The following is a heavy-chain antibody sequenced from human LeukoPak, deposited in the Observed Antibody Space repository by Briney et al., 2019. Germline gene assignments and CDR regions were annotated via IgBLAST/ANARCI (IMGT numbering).Heavy chain of an antibody. Sequence: LRLSCAASGFTFSSYEMSWVRQPPGKGLEWIGSIYYTGNTYYNASLKSRVTISIDTSKNQISLRLTSVTATDTAVYYCARQTGSGLFILPGGQGTLVTVSS. V-gene: IGHV4-39*01. CDR1: GFTFSSYE. J-gene: IGHJ4*02. CDR2: IYYTGNT. D-gene: IGHD3/OR15-3a*01. CDR3: ARQTGSGLFILP.